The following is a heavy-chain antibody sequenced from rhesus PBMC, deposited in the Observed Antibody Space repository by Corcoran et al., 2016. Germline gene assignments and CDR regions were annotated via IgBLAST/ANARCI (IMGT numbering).Heavy chain of an antibody. CDR3: ATVGTGTDGYFDV. CDR1: GYTFTDYY. V-gene: IGHV1-111*02. D-gene: IGHD1-26*01. Sequence: EVQLVQSGAEVKKPGASVKISCKASGYTFTDYYLHWVRQAPGKGLEGRGLVEPENGEAIHAQKFLDRGTITADTSTDTAYMELSSLRSEDTAVYYCATVGTGTDGYFDVWGPGTPITISS. J-gene: IGHJ2*01. CDR2: VEPENGEA.